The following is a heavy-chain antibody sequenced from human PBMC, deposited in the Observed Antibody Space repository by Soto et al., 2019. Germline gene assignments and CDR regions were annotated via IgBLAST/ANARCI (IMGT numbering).Heavy chain of an antibody. CDR3: AKDCWFDP. J-gene: IGHJ5*02. Sequence: PGGSLRLSCTASGFTFSSNAISWVRQAPGKGLEWVSAISVSGATTYCADSVKGRFTVSRDNSKNTLYLQMNSLRAEDTAVYYCAKDCWFDPWGQGTLVTVSS. V-gene: IGHV3-23*01. CDR1: GFTFSSNA. CDR2: ISVSGATT.